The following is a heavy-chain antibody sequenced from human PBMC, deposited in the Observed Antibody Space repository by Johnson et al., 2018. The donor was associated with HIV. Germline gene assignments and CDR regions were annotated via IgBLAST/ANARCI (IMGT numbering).Heavy chain of an antibody. Sequence: VQLVESGGGVVQPGRSLRLSCAASGFTFDDYAMHWVRQAPGKGLEWVSGISWNSGSIGYADSVKGRFTISRDNAKNSLYLQINSLRAEDTALYYCAKADVGDYGDYVNAFDIWGQGTMVTVSS. CDR1: GFTFDDYA. V-gene: IGHV3-9*01. J-gene: IGHJ3*02. CDR3: AKADVGDYGDYVNAFDI. CDR2: ISWNSGSI. D-gene: IGHD4-17*01.